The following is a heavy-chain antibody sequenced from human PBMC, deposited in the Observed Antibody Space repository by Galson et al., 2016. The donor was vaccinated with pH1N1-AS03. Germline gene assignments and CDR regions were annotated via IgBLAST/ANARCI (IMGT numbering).Heavy chain of an antibody. CDR1: GGTFGNYA. J-gene: IGHJ6*02. CDR3: SRDGAAHDYYYYGMDV. D-gene: IGHD6-6*01. V-gene: IGHV1-69*13. Sequence: SVMVSCKASGGTFGNYAVSWVRLAPGQGLEWLGAIVPVFGTTNYAQTFQGRLTITADASTSTANMELSGLRLDDTALYYCSRDGAAHDYYYYGMDVWGQGTTVTVSS. CDR2: IVPVFGTT.